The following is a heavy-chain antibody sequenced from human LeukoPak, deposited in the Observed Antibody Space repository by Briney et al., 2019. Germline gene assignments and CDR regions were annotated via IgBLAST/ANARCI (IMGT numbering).Heavy chain of an antibody. D-gene: IGHD3-10*02. V-gene: IGHV1-69*06. CDR1: GCTFTSYA. CDR3: AREDYARKYMGDDAFDI. CDR2: IIPISDTA. Sequence: SVKVSCKASGCTFTSYAISWVRQAPGQGLEWMGGIIPISDTANYPQKFRGRLTITADIPTSTVYMELSSLRSEDKAAYFCAREDYARKYMGDDAFDIWGQGTMVTVSS. J-gene: IGHJ3*02.